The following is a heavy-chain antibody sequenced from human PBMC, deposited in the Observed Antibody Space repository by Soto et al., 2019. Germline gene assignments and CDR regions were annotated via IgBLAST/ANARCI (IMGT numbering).Heavy chain of an antibody. CDR3: ARGARYCSGGSCSSFDY. CDR1: GGTFSSYA. Sequence: QVQLVQSGAEVKKPGSSVKVSCKASGGTFSSYAISWVRQAPGQGLEWMGGIIPIFGTANYAQKFQGRVTITADESTSTAYMELSSLRSEDTDVYYCARGARYCSGGSCSSFDYWGQGTLVTVSS. V-gene: IGHV1-69*01. D-gene: IGHD2-15*01. CDR2: IIPIFGTA. J-gene: IGHJ4*02.